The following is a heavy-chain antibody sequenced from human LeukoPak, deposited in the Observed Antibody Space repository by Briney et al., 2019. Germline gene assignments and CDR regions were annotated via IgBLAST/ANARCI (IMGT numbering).Heavy chain of an antibody. Sequence: ASVKVSCKASGGTFSSYAISWVRQAPGQGLEWMGRIIPILGIANYAQKFQGGVTITADKSTSTAYMELSSLRSEDTAVYYCARDREYYDSSGYYRNWFDPWGQGTLVTVSS. D-gene: IGHD3-22*01. CDR3: ARDREYYDSSGYYRNWFDP. CDR2: IIPILGIA. J-gene: IGHJ5*02. V-gene: IGHV1-69*04. CDR1: GGTFSSYA.